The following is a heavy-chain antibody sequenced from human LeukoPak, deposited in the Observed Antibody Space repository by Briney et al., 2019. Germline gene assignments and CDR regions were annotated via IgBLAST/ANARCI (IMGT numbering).Heavy chain of an antibody. CDR3: ARALTTLTYEGY. Sequence: GGSLRLSCAASGFTFSSYAMSWVRQAPGKGLEWVSSTSGSNSYIFYADSVKGRFTVSRDNAKDSLYLQMNSLRAEDTAVYYCARALTTLTYEGYWGQGTLVTVSS. J-gene: IGHJ4*02. V-gene: IGHV3-21*01. CDR2: TSGSNSYI. D-gene: IGHD1-1*01. CDR1: GFTFSSYA.